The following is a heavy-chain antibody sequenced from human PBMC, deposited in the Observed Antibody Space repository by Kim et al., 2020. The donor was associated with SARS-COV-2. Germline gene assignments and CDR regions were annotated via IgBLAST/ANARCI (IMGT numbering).Heavy chain of an antibody. CDR1: GGSVSSGSYY. J-gene: IGHJ6*02. CDR3: ARDYSSGWYSFYYYGMDV. Sequence: SETMSLTCTVSGGSVSSGSYYWSWIRQPPGKGLEWIGYIYYSGSTNYNPSLKSRVTISVDTSKNQFSLKLSSVTAAYTAVYYCARDYSSGWYSFYYYGMDVWGQGTTVTVSS. CDR2: IYYSGST. D-gene: IGHD6-19*01. V-gene: IGHV4-61*01.